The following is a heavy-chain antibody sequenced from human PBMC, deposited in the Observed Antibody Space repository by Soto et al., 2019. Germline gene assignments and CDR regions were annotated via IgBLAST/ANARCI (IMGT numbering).Heavy chain of an antibody. J-gene: IGHJ4*02. CDR1: GGSISSGDYY. CDR3: ARAGSGSYYRRYFDY. V-gene: IGHV4-30-4*01. CDR2: IYYSGST. D-gene: IGHD3-10*01. Sequence: TLSLTCTVSGGSISSGDYYGRWIRQPPGKGLEWIGYIYYSGSTYYNPSLKSRVTISVDTSKNQFSLKLSSVTAADTAVYYCARAGSGSYYRRYFDYWGQGTLVTVSS.